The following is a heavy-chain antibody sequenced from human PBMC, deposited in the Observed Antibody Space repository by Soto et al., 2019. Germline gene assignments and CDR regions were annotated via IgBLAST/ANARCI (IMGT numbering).Heavy chain of an antibody. D-gene: IGHD2-15*01. CDR2: ISSSSSTI. Sequence: GGSLRLSCAASGFTFSSYSMNWVRQAPGKGLEWVSYISSSSSTIYYADSVKGRFTISRDNAKNSLYLQMNSLRAEDTAVYYCARVVSEIGSVARFIDYWGQGTLVTVSS. J-gene: IGHJ4*02. CDR3: ARVVSEIGSVARFIDY. CDR1: GFTFSSYS. V-gene: IGHV3-48*01.